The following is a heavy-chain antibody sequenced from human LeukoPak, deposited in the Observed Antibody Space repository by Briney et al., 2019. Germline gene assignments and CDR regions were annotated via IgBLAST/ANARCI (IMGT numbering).Heavy chain of an antibody. CDR3: AKDGQLLYYFDY. J-gene: IGHJ4*02. Sequence: GGSLRLSCAASGFTFSNYGMHWVRQAPGKGLEWVTFIRYDGTKEYYADSVKGRFTISRDKSKNTLYLQMNSLRAEDTAVYYCAKDGQLLYYFDYWGQGTLVTVSS. CDR2: IRYDGTKE. D-gene: IGHD2-2*01. V-gene: IGHV3-30*02. CDR1: GFTFSNYG.